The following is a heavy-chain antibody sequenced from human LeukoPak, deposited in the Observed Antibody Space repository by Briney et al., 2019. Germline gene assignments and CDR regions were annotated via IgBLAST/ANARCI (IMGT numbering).Heavy chain of an antibody. J-gene: IGHJ4*02. D-gene: IGHD6-13*01. V-gene: IGHV3-23*01. CDR1: GFTFSSYA. CDR3: ARVASIAAAGTRDY. Sequence: GGTLRLSCAASGFTFSSYAMSWVRQAPGKGLEWVSAISGSGGSTYYADSVKGRFIISRDNSKNTFYLQMNGLRAEDTAVYYCARVASIAAAGTRDYWGQGTLVTVSS. CDR2: ISGSGGST.